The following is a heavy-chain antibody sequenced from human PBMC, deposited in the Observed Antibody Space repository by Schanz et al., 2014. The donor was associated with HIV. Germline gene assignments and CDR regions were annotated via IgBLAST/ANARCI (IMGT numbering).Heavy chain of an antibody. Sequence: QEQLVESGGGVVQPGKSLRLSCAASGFTFRNFGMHWVRQAPGKGLEGVAVIWYDGTNIDYADSVKGRFTVSRDNSKNMLHLQMNSLRAEDTAVYYCAREYYSRNWNWFDPWGQGTLVTVSS. J-gene: IGHJ5*02. CDR2: IWYDGTNI. D-gene: IGHD6-13*01. V-gene: IGHV3-33*01. CDR3: AREYYSRNWNWFDP. CDR1: GFTFRNFG.